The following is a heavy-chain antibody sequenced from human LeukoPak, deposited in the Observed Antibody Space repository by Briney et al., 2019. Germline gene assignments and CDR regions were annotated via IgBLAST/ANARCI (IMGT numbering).Heavy chain of an antibody. Sequence: SETLSLTCTVSGGSISSYYWSWIRQPPGKGLEWIGYIYYSGSTNYNPSLKSRVTISVDTSKNQFSLKLSSVTAADTAVYYCARVGGAGGIAAPRYYFDYWGQGTLVTVSS. D-gene: IGHD6-13*01. CDR3: ARVGGAGGIAAPRYYFDY. CDR1: GGSISSYY. V-gene: IGHV4-59*01. CDR2: IYYSGST. J-gene: IGHJ4*02.